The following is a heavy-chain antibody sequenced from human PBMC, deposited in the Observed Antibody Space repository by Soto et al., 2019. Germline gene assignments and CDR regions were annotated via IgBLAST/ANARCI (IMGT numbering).Heavy chain of an antibody. D-gene: IGHD6-13*01. Sequence: PGGSLRLSCAASGFTFSSYEMNWVRQAPGKGLEWVSYISSSGSTIYYADSVKGRFTISRDNAKNSLYLQMNSLRAEDTAVYYCARARGIAAAGTRGYGMDVWGQGTTVTVSS. CDR1: GFTFSSYE. J-gene: IGHJ6*02. CDR2: ISSSGSTI. CDR3: ARARGIAAAGTRGYGMDV. V-gene: IGHV3-48*03.